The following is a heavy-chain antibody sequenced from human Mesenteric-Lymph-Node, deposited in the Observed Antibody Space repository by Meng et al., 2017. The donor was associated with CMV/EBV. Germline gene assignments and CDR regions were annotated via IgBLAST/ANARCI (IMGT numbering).Heavy chain of an antibody. CDR3: AKDRRFCSSTTCPDY. J-gene: IGHJ4*02. D-gene: IGHD2-2*01. CDR1: GFTFSDYY. V-gene: IGHV3-30*02. CDR2: IRYDASNE. Sequence: GGPLRLSCAASGFTFSDYYMSWIRQAPGKGLEWVAFIRYDASNEYYADSVKGRFTISRDNSKNTLYLQMNSLRVEDTAVYYCAKDRRFCSSTTCPDYWGQGTLVTVSS.